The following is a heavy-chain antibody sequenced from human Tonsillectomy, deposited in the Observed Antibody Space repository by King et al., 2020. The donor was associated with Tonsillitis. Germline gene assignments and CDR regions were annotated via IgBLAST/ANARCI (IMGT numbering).Heavy chain of an antibody. J-gene: IGHJ4*02. V-gene: IGHV3-30*02. CDR2: IRFDGSNE. CDR1: GFIFGAYG. Sequence: VQLVESGGGVVQPGGSLKLSCAASGFIFGAYGMHWVRPAPDKGLEWVAFIRFDGSNEYHADSVKGRFTVSRDNSKNTLYLQMNSLRSEDTAVYYCAKDPGEIPSVDYYFDYWGQGTLVTVSS. CDR3: AKDPGEIPSVDYYFDY. D-gene: IGHD1-26*01.